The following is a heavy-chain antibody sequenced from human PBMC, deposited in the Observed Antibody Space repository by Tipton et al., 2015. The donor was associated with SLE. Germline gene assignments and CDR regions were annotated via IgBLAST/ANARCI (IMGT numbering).Heavy chain of an antibody. CDR3: ARSDPGSSCGFAY. CDR2: FYPDYSNT. CDR1: GYSFTSYW. V-gene: IGHV5-51*03. Sequence: QPGPEVKKPGESLKISCKGSGYSFTSYWIGWERQKPGKCLEWMGVFYPDYSNTRYSPSFQGQVTISADQSISTAYLQWSSLKAPDTAMYYCARSDPGSSCGFAYWGQGTLLTVCS. D-gene: IGHD6-13*01. J-gene: IGHJ4*02.